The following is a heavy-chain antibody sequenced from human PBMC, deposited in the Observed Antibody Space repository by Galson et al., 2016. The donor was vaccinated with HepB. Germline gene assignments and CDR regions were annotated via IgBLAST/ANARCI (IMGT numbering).Heavy chain of an antibody. CDR2: IWYDGSKK. J-gene: IGHJ6*02. D-gene: IGHD6-6*01. CDR3: ARDGIPSPQDIGGRLPPPYYYGMDV. CDR1: GFTFSNYG. V-gene: IGHV3-33*01. Sequence: SLRLSCAASGFTFSNYGMHWVRQAPGKGLEWVALIWYDGSKKYYAESVKGRLTISRDNSKNTLDLQMNSLRAEDTAVYYSARDGIPSPQDIGGRLPPPYYYGMDVWGQGTAVTVSS.